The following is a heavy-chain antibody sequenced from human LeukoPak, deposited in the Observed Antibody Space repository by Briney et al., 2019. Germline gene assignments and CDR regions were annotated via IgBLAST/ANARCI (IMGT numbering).Heavy chain of an antibody. CDR3: ASLSIAKVWY. CDR2: INHSGST. V-gene: IGHV4-34*01. CDR1: GGSFSGYY. Sequence: SETLSLTCAVYGGSFSGYYWSWIRQPPGKGLEWIGEINHSGSTNYNPSLKSRVTISVDTSKNQFSLKLSSVTAADTAVYYCASLSIAKVWYWGQGTLVTVSS. D-gene: IGHD3-16*01. J-gene: IGHJ4*02.